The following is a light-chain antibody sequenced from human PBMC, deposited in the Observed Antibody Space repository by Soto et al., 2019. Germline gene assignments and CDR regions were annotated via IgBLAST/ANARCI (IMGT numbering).Light chain of an antibody. CDR3: QQYGSSPYT. V-gene: IGKV3-20*01. CDR1: QSVSSSY. J-gene: IGKJ2*01. Sequence: EIVLTQSPGTLSLSPGEIATLSCRASQSVSSSYLAWNQQKPGQAPRLLICGASSRATGIPDRFSGSGSGTDFTLTISRLEPEDFAVYYCQQYGSSPYTFGQGTKLEIK. CDR2: GAS.